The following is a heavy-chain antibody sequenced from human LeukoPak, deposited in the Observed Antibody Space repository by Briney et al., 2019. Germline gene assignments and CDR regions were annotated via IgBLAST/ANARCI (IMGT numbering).Heavy chain of an antibody. D-gene: IGHD6-19*01. J-gene: IGHJ4*02. CDR2: IYYTGAT. CDR3: AKYGGSGWVIDY. V-gene: IGHV4-59*08. Sequence: SETLSLTCTVSGCSISSYYWTWIRRPPGKGLEWIGYIYYTGATSYNPSLKSRVTISVDTSKNQFSLKLTSETAADTAVYYCAKYGGSGWVIDYWGQGTLVTVSS. CDR1: GCSISSYY.